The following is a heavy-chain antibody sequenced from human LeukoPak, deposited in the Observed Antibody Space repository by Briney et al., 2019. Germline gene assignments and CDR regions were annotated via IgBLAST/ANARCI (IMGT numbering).Heavy chain of an antibody. D-gene: IGHD3-10*01. CDR2: ISSSGSTI. Sequence: GGSLRLSCAASGFTFSDYYMSWIRQAPGKGLEWVSYISSSGSTIYYADSVKGRFTISRDNAKNSLYLQMNSLRAEDTAVCYCAREGTLRRPLYYYYYYGMDVWGQGTTVTVSS. CDR3: AREGTLRRPLYYYYYYGMDV. CDR1: GFTFSDYY. V-gene: IGHV3-11*01. J-gene: IGHJ6*02.